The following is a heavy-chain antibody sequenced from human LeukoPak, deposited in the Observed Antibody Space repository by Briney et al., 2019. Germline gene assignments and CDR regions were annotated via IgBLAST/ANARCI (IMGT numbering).Heavy chain of an antibody. V-gene: IGHV4-39*07. J-gene: IGHJ4*02. CDR3: ARRRDGYKGFDY. D-gene: IGHD5-24*01. CDR1: GGSITSGNYY. Sequence: SETLSLTCSVSGGSITSGNYYWGWIRQPPGKGLEWIGSIKYSGTTYQNPSLKSRVTISVDTSKNQFSLKLSSVTAADTAVYYCARRRDGYKGFDYWGQGTLVTVSS. CDR2: IKYSGTT.